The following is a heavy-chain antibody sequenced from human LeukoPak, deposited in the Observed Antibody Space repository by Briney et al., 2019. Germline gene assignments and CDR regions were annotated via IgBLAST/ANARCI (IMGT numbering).Heavy chain of an antibody. D-gene: IGHD4-17*01. Sequence: GASVKVSCKPSGYSFSALYIHWVRQAPGQGLEWMGWIDPNSGRAKYAQNFQGRVSMTRDTSISTVYMEVTGVTSDDTALYYCARDNYGNLDYWGQGTLVSVSS. J-gene: IGHJ4*02. CDR2: IDPNSGRA. CDR1: GYSFSALY. V-gene: IGHV1-2*02. CDR3: ARDNYGNLDY.